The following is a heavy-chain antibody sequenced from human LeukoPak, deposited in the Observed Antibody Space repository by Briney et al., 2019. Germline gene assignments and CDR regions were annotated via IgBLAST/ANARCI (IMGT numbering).Heavy chain of an antibody. Sequence: SQTLSLTCTVSGGSISSGDYYWSWIRQPPGKGLEWIGYIYYVGSTYYNPSLKSRVTISVDTSKNQFSLKLSSVTAADTAVYYCARGYCSSTSCYPANDAFDIWGQGTMVTVSS. CDR2: IYYVGST. J-gene: IGHJ3*02. V-gene: IGHV4-30-4*08. CDR1: GGSISSGDYY. CDR3: ARGYCSSTSCYPANDAFDI. D-gene: IGHD2-2*01.